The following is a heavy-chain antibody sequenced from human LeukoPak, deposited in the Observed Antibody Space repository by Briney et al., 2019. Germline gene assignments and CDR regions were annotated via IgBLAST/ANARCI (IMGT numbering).Heavy chain of an antibody. CDR2: IYSDART. CDR3: ASSSISRSHDHYQVS. J-gene: IGHJ5*02. V-gene: IGHV3-53*01. D-gene: IGHD1-26*01. CDR1: GFTVSSNY. Sequence: PGGSLRLSCAASGFTVSSNYMGWVRQAPGKGLEWVSIIYSDARTYYTDSVKGRFTISRDNSKNTLYLQMNSLRAEDTAVYYCASSSISRSHDHYQVSWGQGTLVSVSS.